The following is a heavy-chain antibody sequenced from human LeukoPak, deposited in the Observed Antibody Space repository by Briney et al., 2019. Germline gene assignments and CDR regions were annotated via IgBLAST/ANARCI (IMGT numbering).Heavy chain of an antibody. CDR2: ISESGSGT. D-gene: IGHD3-3*01. J-gene: IGHJ4*02. CDR1: GFTLSTYW. V-gene: IGHV3-23*01. Sequence: GGSLRLSCAVSGFTLSTYWMHWVRQAPGKGLEWVSAISESGSGTYYADSVKGRFTISRDNSKNTLYLQMNSLRVDDTALYYCAKGVFGVNRAFDYWGQGTLVTVSS. CDR3: AKGVFGVNRAFDY.